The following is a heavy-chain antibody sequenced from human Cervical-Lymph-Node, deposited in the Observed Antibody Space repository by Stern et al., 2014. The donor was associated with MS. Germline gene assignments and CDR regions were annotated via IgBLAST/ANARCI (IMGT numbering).Heavy chain of an antibody. J-gene: IGHJ4*02. D-gene: IGHD4-17*01. V-gene: IGHV5-51*01. Sequence: VQLVQSGAEVKKPGESLKISCKGSGYSFTANWIACVRQMPGKGLEWMGIIYPGDSDPRYSPSFQVQVTIAADKSISTAYLQWSSLKASDTAMYYCARDYGDYAFDYWGQGTLVTVSS. CDR1: GYSFTANW. CDR3: ARDYGDYAFDY. CDR2: IYPGDSDP.